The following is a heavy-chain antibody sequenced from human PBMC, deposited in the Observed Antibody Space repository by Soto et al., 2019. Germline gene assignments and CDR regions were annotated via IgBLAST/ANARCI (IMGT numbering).Heavy chain of an antibody. J-gene: IGHJ4*02. CDR3: ARGGGSYVMNY. V-gene: IGHV4-34*01. CDR1: GGSFSGYY. D-gene: IGHD1-26*01. Sequence: QVQLQQWGAGLLKPSATLSLTCAVYGGSFSGYYWSWIRQPPGKGLEWIGEINHSGSTNYNPSLKSRVTISVDTSKNQFSLKLSSVTAADTAVYYCARGGGSYVMNYWGQGTLVTVSS. CDR2: INHSGST.